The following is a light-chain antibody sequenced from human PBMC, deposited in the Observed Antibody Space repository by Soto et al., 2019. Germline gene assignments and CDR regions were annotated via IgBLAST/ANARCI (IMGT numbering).Light chain of an antibody. Sequence: DIQMTQSPSTLSASIGDRVTTTCRASQTINNWLAWYQQKPGKAPNLLIYHASNLETGVPSRFSGSAFGTEFTLTISSLQPDDFATYYCQHYNSYPCTFGQGTKVDIK. J-gene: IGKJ1*01. CDR3: QHYNSYPCT. V-gene: IGKV1-5*01. CDR1: QTINNW. CDR2: HAS.